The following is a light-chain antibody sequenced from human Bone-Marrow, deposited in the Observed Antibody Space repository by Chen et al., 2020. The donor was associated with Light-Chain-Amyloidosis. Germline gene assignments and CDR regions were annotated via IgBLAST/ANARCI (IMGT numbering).Light chain of an antibody. CDR1: NIGSTS. CDR3: QVWDRSSDRPV. Sequence: SYVLTPPSSVSVAPGQPATIAWGGNNIGSTSVHWYQQTPGQAPLLVVYDDSDRPSGIPERLSGANSGNTATLTSSRVEAGDEADYYCQVWDRSSDRPVFGGGTKLTVL. J-gene: IGLJ3*02. CDR2: DDS. V-gene: IGLV3-21*02.